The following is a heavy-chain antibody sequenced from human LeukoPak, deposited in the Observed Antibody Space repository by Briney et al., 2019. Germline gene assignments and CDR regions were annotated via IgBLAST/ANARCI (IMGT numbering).Heavy chain of an antibody. CDR3: ARGWYDSSLDY. CDR2: IKQDGSEK. Sequence: GGTLRLSCAASGFTFSSYGMSWVRQAPGKGLEWVANIKQDGSEKYYVDSVKGRFTISRDNAKNSLYLQMNSLRAEDTAVYYCARGWYDSSLDYWGQGTLVTVSS. V-gene: IGHV3-7*01. CDR1: GFTFSSYG. J-gene: IGHJ4*02. D-gene: IGHD2-15*01.